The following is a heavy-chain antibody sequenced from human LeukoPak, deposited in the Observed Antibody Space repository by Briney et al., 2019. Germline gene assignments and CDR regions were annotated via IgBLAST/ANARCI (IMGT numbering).Heavy chain of an antibody. J-gene: IGHJ4*02. V-gene: IGHV3-30-3*01. D-gene: IGHD2-15*01. Sequence: GRSLRLSCAASGFTFSSYAMHWVRQAPGKGLEWVAVISYDGSNKYYADSVKGRFTISRDNSKNTLYLQKNSLRAEDTAVYYCVLGYCSGGSCLDSYWGQGTLVTVSS. CDR3: VLGYCSGGSCLDSY. CDR1: GFTFSSYA. CDR2: ISYDGSNK.